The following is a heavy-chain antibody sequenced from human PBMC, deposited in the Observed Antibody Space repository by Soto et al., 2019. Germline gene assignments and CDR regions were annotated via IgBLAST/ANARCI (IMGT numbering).Heavy chain of an antibody. CDR1: GFIFTNYA. J-gene: IGHJ4*02. Sequence: GGSLRFSCAASGFIFTNYAMNWVRQGPGKGLEWVSSISGSGGRTLYADSVKGRFTISRDDSTKTLYLQLNSLKAEDTALYFCAKDFGSKYVNNNWPLDHWGQGTLVTVSS. V-gene: IGHV3-23*01. CDR3: AKDFGSKYVNNNWPLDH. D-gene: IGHD1-1*01. CDR2: ISGSGGRT.